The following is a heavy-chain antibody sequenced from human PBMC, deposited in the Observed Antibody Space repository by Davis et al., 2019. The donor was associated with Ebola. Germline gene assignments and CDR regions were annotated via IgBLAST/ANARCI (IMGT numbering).Heavy chain of an antibody. CDR2: IRGSGGST. D-gene: IGHD3-16*01. Sequence: GESLKISCPDSVLPFSRYAMPCVRQPPGHRLECVSAIRGSGGSTYYADSVKGRFTISRDNSKKTLYLQMNSLRAEDTAVYYCARDKYIMINAFDYWGQGTPVTVSS. J-gene: IGHJ4*02. V-gene: IGHV3-23*01. CDR1: VLPFSRYA. CDR3: ARDKYIMINAFDY.